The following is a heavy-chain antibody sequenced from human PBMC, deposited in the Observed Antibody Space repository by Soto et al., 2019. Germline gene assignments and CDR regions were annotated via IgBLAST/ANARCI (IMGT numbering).Heavy chain of an antibody. V-gene: IGHV3-15*01. CDR1: GFTFNNAW. CDR3: TPAGNYEGRPFDF. J-gene: IGHJ4*02. D-gene: IGHD4-4*01. CDR2: IKSKTDGGTT. Sequence: EVQLVESGGGLVKPGGSLRLSCAASGFTFNNAWMSWVRQAPGKGLEWAGRIKSKTDGGTTDYAAPVKGRFTISRDDSKNTLYLQMNSLKTEDTAVYYCTPAGNYEGRPFDFWGQGTLVTVSS.